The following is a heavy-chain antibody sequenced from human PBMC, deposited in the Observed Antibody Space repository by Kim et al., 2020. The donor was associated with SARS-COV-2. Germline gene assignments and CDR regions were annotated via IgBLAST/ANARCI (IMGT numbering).Heavy chain of an antibody. D-gene: IGHD6-13*01. V-gene: IGHV1-24*01. CDR1: GYTLTELS. CDR3: ATSLTIAAAGRGTYYYYYGMDV. CDR2: FDPEDGET. Sequence: ASVKVSCKVSGYTLTELSMHWVRQAPGKGLEWMGGFDPEDGETIYAQKFQGRVTMTEDTSTDTAYMELSSLRSEDTAVYYCATSLTIAAAGRGTYYYYYGMDVWRQGTTVTVSS. J-gene: IGHJ6*02.